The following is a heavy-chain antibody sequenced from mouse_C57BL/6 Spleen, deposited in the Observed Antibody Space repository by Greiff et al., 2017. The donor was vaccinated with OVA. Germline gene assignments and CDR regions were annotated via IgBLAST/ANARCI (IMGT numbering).Heavy chain of an antibody. Sequence: EVKLVESGGGLVKPGGSLKLSCAASGFTFSDYGMHWVRQAPEKGLEWVAYISRGSSTIYYADTVKGRFTISRDNAKNTLCLQMTSLRSEDTAMYYCARANMVTTVDYWGQGTTLTVSS. CDR3: ARANMVTTVDY. J-gene: IGHJ2*01. CDR2: ISRGSSTI. V-gene: IGHV5-17*01. CDR1: GFTFSDYG. D-gene: IGHD2-3*01.